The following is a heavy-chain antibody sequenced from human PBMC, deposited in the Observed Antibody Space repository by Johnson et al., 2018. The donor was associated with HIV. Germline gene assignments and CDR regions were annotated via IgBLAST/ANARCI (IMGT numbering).Heavy chain of an antibody. Sequence: VQLVESGGGLVQPGGSLRLSCAASGFTFSSYGMSWVRQAPGKGLEWVSGVTGTGGDTYYAESLTGRFTISRDNSKNTLYLQMNSLRAEDTAVYYCARRWELHSNAFDIWGQGTMVTVSS. J-gene: IGHJ3*02. CDR3: ARRWELHSNAFDI. CDR2: VTGTGGDT. CDR1: GFTFSSYG. D-gene: IGHD1-26*01. V-gene: IGHV3-23*04.